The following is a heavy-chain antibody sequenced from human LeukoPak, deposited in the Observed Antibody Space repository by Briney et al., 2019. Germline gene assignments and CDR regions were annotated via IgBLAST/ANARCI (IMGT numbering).Heavy chain of an antibody. V-gene: IGHV2-5*02. J-gene: IGHJ5*02. CDR1: GFSLTTSGVG. D-gene: IGHD6-13*01. CDR3: AHRRPPAPAGKDWFDP. CDR2: IYSDDRE. Sequence: VSGPTLVNPTQTLTLTCTLSGFSLTTSGVGVGWFRQPPGKALEWLAIIYSDDREFYSPSLNSRLTITKDTSNNQVVLTMTNMDPVDTATYYCAHRRPPAPAGKDWFDPWGQGTLVSVSS.